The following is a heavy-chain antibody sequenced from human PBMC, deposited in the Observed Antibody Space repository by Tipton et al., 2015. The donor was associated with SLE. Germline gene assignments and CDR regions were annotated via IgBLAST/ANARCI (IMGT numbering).Heavy chain of an antibody. Sequence: TLSLTCAVSGYSISSGYYWGWIRQPPGKGLEWIGYIYYSGSTNYNPSLKSRVTISVDTSKNQFSLKLSSVTAADTAVYYCAREGDGKSYDYWGQGTLVTVSS. CDR3: AREGDGKSYDY. D-gene: IGHD1-26*01. J-gene: IGHJ4*02. V-gene: IGHV4-61*01. CDR2: IYYSGST. CDR1: GYSISSGYY.